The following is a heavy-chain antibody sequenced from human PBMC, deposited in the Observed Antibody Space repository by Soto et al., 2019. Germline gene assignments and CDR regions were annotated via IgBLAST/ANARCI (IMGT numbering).Heavy chain of an antibody. Sequence: GGSLRLSCAASGFTFSSYAMSWVRQAPGKGLEWVSAISGSGGSTYYADSVKGRFTISRDNSKNTLYLQMNSLRAEDTAVYYCAKSRLYGSGRETDYWGQGTLVTVSS. CDR3: AKSRLYGSGRETDY. CDR1: GFTFSSYA. CDR2: ISGSGGST. J-gene: IGHJ4*02. V-gene: IGHV3-23*01. D-gene: IGHD3-10*01.